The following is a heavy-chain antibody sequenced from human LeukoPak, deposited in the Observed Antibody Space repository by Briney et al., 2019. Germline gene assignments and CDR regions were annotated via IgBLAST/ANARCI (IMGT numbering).Heavy chain of an antibody. J-gene: IGHJ4*02. CDR2: IIPIFGTA. Sequence: SVKVSCKASGGTFSSYAISGVRQAPGQGLEWMGGIIPIFGTANYAQKFQGRVTITADESTSTAYMELSSLRSEDTAVYYCARAQRYYDFWSGYPGPYYFDYWGQGTLVTVSS. D-gene: IGHD3-3*01. CDR1: GGTFSSYA. CDR3: ARAQRYYDFWSGYPGPYYFDY. V-gene: IGHV1-69*13.